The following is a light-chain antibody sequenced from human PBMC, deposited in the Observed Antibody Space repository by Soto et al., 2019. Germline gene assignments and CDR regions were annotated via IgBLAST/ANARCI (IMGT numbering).Light chain of an antibody. V-gene: IGKV1-17*01. Sequence: IQMTQSPSSLSASVGDRVTISCRASQGIRNDLAWYQQKPGKAPKLLIFAASNLQSGVPSRFSGSGSGTEFTLTITSLQPDDFATYYCQQYNSYSRTFGQGTKVDIK. J-gene: IGKJ1*01. CDR2: AAS. CDR3: QQYNSYSRT. CDR1: QGIRND.